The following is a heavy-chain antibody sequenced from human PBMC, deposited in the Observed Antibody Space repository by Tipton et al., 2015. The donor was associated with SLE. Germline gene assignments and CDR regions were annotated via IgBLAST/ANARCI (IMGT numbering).Heavy chain of an antibody. D-gene: IGHD3-3*01. Sequence: TLSLTCTVSGGSISSYYWRWIRQPAGKGLEWIGRIYTSGSTNYNPSLKSRVTMSVDTSKNQFSLKLSSVTAADTAVYYCARDYDFWSGYYHDAFDIWGQGTMVTVPS. CDR1: GGSISSYY. CDR2: IYTSGST. V-gene: IGHV4-4*07. J-gene: IGHJ3*02. CDR3: ARDYDFWSGYYHDAFDI.